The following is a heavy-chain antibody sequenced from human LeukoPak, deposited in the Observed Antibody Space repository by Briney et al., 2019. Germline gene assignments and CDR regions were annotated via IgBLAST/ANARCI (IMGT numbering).Heavy chain of an antibody. V-gene: IGHV4-39*01. CDR2: IYYSGST. Sequence: SETLSLTCTVSGGSISSSSYYWGWIRQPPGKGLEWIGSIYYSGSTYYNPSLKGRVTISVDTSKNQFSLKLSSVTAADTAVYYCARHIGDIVVVPAAINWFDPWGQGTLVTVSS. CDR1: GGSISSSSYY. D-gene: IGHD2-2*02. J-gene: IGHJ5*02. CDR3: ARHIGDIVVVPAAINWFDP.